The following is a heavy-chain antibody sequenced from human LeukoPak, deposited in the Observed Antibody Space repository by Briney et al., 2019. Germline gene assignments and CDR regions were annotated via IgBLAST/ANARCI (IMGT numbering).Heavy chain of an antibody. CDR2: ISSSGSTI. J-gene: IGHJ4*02. CDR1: GFTFSSYE. D-gene: IGHD6-19*01. CDR3: VRDVRAVAGLLDY. V-gene: IGHV3-48*03. Sequence: GGSLRLSCAASGFTFSSYEMNWVRQAPGKGLEWVSYISSSGSTIYYADSVKGRFTISRDNAKNSLYLQMNSLRAEDTAVYYCVRDVRAVAGLLDYWAREPWSPSPQ.